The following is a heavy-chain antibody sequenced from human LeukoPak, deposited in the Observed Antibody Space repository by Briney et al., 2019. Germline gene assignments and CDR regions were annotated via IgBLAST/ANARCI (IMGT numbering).Heavy chain of an antibody. J-gene: IGHJ4*02. D-gene: IGHD2-8*02. CDR2: ISPGGGTT. Sequence: GGSLRLSCVVSGFSFGSEAMSWVRQAPGRGLEWVPSISPGGGTTYYADSVKGRFTISRDNSKNTLYLQMNSLRAEDTAVYYCARDWSRGHYFDYWGQGTLVTVSS. V-gene: IGHV3-23*01. CDR3: ARDWSRGHYFDY. CDR1: GFSFGSEA.